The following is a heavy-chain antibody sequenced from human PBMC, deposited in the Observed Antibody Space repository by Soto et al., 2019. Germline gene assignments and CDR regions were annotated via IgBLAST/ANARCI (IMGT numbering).Heavy chain of an antibody. Sequence: EVQLVESGGGLVQPGGSLRLSCAASGFTFSSYWMSWVRQAPGKGLEWVANIKQDGSEKYYVDSVKGRFTISRDNAENSLYLQMNSLRAEDTALYYCARGPHRYSSGWGVSDYWGQGTLVTVSP. V-gene: IGHV3-7*01. CDR2: IKQDGSEK. D-gene: IGHD6-19*01. CDR1: GFTFSSYW. CDR3: ARGPHRYSSGWGVSDY. J-gene: IGHJ4*02.